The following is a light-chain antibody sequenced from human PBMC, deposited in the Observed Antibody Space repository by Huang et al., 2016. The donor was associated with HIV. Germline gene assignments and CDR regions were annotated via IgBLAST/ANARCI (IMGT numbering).Light chain of an antibody. Sequence: EIVLTQSPASLSLSPGERAMLSCGASQSVSRRYLAWLQQQPGLPPRLRIYDASVRAPGIPVRFTGGGSGPDCTLTSSRLEPEDFAVYYCQQYGSSSYTFGQGTKLQIK. CDR1: QSVSRRY. CDR2: DAS. CDR3: QQYGSSSYT. V-gene: IGKV3D-20*01. J-gene: IGKJ2*01.